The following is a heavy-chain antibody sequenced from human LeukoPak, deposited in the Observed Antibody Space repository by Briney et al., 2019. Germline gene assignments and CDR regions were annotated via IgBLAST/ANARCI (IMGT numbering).Heavy chain of an antibody. V-gene: IGHV4-59*01. J-gene: IGHJ5*02. D-gene: IGHD3-3*01. Sequence: PSETLSLTCTVSGGSISSYYWSWIRQPPGKGLEWIGYIYYSGSTNYNPSLKSRVTISVDTSKNQFSLKLSSVTAADTAVYYCARGRRNYDFSNWFDPWGQGTLVTVSS. CDR3: ARGRRNYDFSNWFDP. CDR2: IYYSGST. CDR1: GGSISSYY.